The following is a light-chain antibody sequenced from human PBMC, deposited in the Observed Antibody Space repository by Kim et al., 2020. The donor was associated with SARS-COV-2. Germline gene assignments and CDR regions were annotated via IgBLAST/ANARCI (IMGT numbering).Light chain of an antibody. CDR3: QKYGSSPSSIT. CDR1: QSVSSSY. Sequence: EIVLTQSPGTLSLSPGERATLSCRASQSVSSSYLAWYQQKPGQAPRLLIYGASSRATGIPDRFSGSGSGTDFTLTISRLEPEDFAVYYCQKYGSSPSSITFGQGTRLEIK. CDR2: GAS. J-gene: IGKJ5*01. V-gene: IGKV3-20*01.